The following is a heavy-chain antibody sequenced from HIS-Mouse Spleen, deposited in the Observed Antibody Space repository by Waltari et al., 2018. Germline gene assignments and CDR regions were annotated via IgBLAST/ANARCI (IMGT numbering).Heavy chain of an antibody. CDR3: AREIPYSSSWYDWYFDL. CDR2: ISYRGST. Sequence: QLQLQESGPGLVKPSETLSLTCTVSGGSISSSSYYWGWIRQPPGKGLEWIGRISYRGSTCYKRSLKGRATISVETSKNQFSLRLSSVTAADTAVYYCAREIPYSSSWYDWYFDLWGRGTLVTVSS. D-gene: IGHD6-13*01. J-gene: IGHJ2*01. V-gene: IGHV4-39*07. CDR1: GGSISSSSYY.